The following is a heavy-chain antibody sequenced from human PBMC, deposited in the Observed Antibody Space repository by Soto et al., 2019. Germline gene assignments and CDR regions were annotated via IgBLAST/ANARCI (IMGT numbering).Heavy chain of an antibody. CDR2: ISASGDAT. V-gene: IGHV3-23*01. D-gene: IGHD2-8*01. J-gene: IGHJ4*02. Sequence: QTGGSLRLSCAASGFTFNNYALSWVRQSPGKGLEWVSLISASGDATYYADSVKGRFTISRDSSKNTLFLQMNSLRADDAAVYYCAKADIMLMAYEFGYRGQGTLVTVSS. CDR1: GFTFNNYA. CDR3: AKADIMLMAYEFGY.